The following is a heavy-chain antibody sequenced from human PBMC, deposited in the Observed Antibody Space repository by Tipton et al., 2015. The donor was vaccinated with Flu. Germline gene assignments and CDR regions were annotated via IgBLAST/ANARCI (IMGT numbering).Heavy chain of an antibody. V-gene: IGHV4-38-2*01. CDR3: ARRTYYYGSGEQDY. CDR1: GGSVGSPYC. CDR2: ISHSGST. J-gene: IGHJ4*02. D-gene: IGHD3-10*01. Sequence: TLSLTCSVSGGSVGSPYCWGWVRQPPGKGLEWIGSISHSGSTYYNPSLKSRVTISLDTSKNQFSLKLSSVTAADTAVYYCARRTYYYGSGEQDYWGQGTLVTVSS.